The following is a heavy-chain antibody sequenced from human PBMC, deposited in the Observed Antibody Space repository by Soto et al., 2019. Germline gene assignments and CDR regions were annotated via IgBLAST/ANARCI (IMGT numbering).Heavy chain of an antibody. CDR2: MNPNSGNT. J-gene: IGHJ6*02. D-gene: IGHD6-6*01. CDR3: ARTIAIEYISPRVYVWNYSYGMDV. CDR1: GYTFTSYD. V-gene: IGHV1-8*01. Sequence: QVQLVQSGAEVKKPGATVKVSCKSSGYTFTSYDINWLRQATGQGREWMGWMNPNSGNTGYAQKFQDRVTMTRYTYIGTAYRDLGSLRSGDSAVYDCARTIAIEYISPRVYVWNYSYGMDVWGQGTTVTVSS.